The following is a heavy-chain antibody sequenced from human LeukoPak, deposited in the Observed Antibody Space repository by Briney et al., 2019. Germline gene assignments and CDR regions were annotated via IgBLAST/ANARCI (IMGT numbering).Heavy chain of an antibody. V-gene: IGHV3-21*06. CDR2: IRSSSTYI. J-gene: IGHJ4*02. D-gene: IGHD6-13*01. Sequence: GGSLRLSCAASGFTFNNYGMNWVRQAPGKGLEWVSSIRSSSTYIYYADSVKGRFTISRDNAQNSLYLQMNNLRAEDTAVYYCARGGSSWYVGELDYGGQGTLVTVSS. CDR3: ARGGSSWYVGELDY. CDR1: GFTFNNYG.